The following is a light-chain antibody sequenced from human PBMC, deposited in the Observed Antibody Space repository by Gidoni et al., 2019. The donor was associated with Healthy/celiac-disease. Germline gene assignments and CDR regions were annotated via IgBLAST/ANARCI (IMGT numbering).Light chain of an antibody. Sequence: EIVLTQYPATLSLSPGERATLSCRASQSVSSYLAWSQQKPGQAPRLLIYDASNRATGIPARFSGSGSGTDFTLTISSLEPEDFAVYYCQQRSNWPRVTFGPGTKVDIK. CDR2: DAS. J-gene: IGKJ3*01. V-gene: IGKV3-11*01. CDR3: QQRSNWPRVT. CDR1: QSVSSY.